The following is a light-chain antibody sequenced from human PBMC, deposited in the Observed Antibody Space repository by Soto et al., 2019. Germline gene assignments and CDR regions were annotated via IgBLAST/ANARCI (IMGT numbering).Light chain of an antibody. CDR2: GAS. J-gene: IGKJ1*01. CDR3: QQYNNWPRT. V-gene: IGKV3-15*01. CDR1: QSVSTN. Sequence: ETLMTQSPATLSVSPGERTTFSCRASQSVSTNLAWYQQKLGQAPRLLIYGASSRATGIPARFSGGGSGTEFTLTISSLQSEDFAVYYCQQYNNWPRTFGQGTKVDIK.